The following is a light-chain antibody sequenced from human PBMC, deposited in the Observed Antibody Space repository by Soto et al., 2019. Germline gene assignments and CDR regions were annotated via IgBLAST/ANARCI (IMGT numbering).Light chain of an antibody. CDR3: QQYCFSMFT. Sequence: DIVLTQSPGTLSLSPGERATLSCRASQTVRDGYLAWYQQKPGQAPRLFIYGASARATGIPDRFSGSGSGTDLTLTISGLEPEDFAVYYCQQYCFSMFTFGQGAKLEIK. CDR1: QTVRDGY. V-gene: IGKV3-20*01. J-gene: IGKJ2*01. CDR2: GAS.